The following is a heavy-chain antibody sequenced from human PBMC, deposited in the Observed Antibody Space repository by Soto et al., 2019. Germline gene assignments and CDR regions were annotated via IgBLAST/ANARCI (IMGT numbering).Heavy chain of an antibody. J-gene: IGHJ4*02. Sequence: PGGSLRLSCAASGFPFINFAVSWVRQSPGKGLEWVSAISGTGSRTWYADAVRGRFTVSRDNSKNTLYLQMNSLRDEDTAVYYCAKFGASGRYFQFDYWGPGTLVTVSS. CDR2: ISGTGSRT. CDR1: GFPFINFA. CDR3: AKFGASGRYFQFDY. D-gene: IGHD3-10*01. V-gene: IGHV3-23*01.